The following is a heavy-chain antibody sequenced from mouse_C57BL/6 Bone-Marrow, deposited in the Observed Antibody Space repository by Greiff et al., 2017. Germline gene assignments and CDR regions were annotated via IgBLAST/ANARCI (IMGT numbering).Heavy chain of an antibody. Sequence: EVKVVESGPELVKPGASVKMSCKASGYTFTDYNMHWVKQSHGKSLEWIGYINPNNGGTSYNQKFKGKATLTVTKSSSTAYMELRSLTAEDPAVYYCARWYGAYWGQGTLVTVSA. V-gene: IGHV1-22*01. J-gene: IGHJ3*01. CDR3: ARWYGAY. CDR1: GYTFTDYN. D-gene: IGHD2-14*01. CDR2: INPNNGGT.